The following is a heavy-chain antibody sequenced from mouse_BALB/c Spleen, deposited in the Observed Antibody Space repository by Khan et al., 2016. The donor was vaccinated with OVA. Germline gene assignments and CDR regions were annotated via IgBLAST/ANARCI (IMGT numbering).Heavy chain of an antibody. D-gene: IGHD1-1*01. CDR1: GFTFSNYA. Sequence: EVELVESGGGLVKPGESLKISCAASGFTFSNYAMSWVRQTPEKRLEWVATISRGGSYTYYPDSVKGRFTISRDNANNTPYLQMSSLRSEDTAMYYCARTTGYYGNNYFDYWGQGTTLTVSS. J-gene: IGHJ2*01. V-gene: IGHV5-9-3*01. CDR2: ISRGGSYT. CDR3: ARTTGYYGNNYFDY.